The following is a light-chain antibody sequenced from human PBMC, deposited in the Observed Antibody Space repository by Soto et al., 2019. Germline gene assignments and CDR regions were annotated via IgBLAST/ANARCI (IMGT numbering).Light chain of an antibody. Sequence: DIQMTQSPSSVSASVGDRITITCRASQDITKFLAWYQQTPGKAPKLLIRGASTLHSGVPSRFSGSGSGTNFSLPISSLQPEDFETYCCQQASGFPRTFGQGTKVDIK. CDR3: QQASGFPRT. V-gene: IGKV1-12*01. CDR1: QDITKF. J-gene: IGKJ1*01. CDR2: GAS.